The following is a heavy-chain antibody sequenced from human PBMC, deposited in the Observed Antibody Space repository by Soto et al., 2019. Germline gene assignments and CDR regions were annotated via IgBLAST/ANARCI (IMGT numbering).Heavy chain of an antibody. V-gene: IGHV3-9*01. Sequence: EVQLVESGGGLVQAGGSLRLSCAASGFTFDDYAMYWVRQAPGKGLEWVSGINWNSGSIAYADSVKGRLTISRDNAKNSLFLQMDSLRTEDTALYYCARVKGADYYYSAMDVWGQGATVTLSS. D-gene: IGHD1-26*01. CDR2: INWNSGSI. CDR1: GFTFDDYA. CDR3: ARVKGADYYYSAMDV. J-gene: IGHJ6*02.